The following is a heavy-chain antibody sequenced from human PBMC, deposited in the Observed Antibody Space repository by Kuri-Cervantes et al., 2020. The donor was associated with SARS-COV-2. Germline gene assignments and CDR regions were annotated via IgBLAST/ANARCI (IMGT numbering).Heavy chain of an antibody. CDR2: IYSGGST. D-gene: IGHD1-14*01. Sequence: GGSLRLSCAASGFTVSSNYMSWVRQAPGKGLEWVSVIYSGGSTYYADSVKGRFTISRDNSKNTLYLQMNSLRADDTAVYYCARAQTVLNWFDPWGQGTLVTVSS. CDR3: ARAQTVLNWFDP. V-gene: IGHV3-53*05. CDR1: GFTVSSNY. J-gene: IGHJ5*02.